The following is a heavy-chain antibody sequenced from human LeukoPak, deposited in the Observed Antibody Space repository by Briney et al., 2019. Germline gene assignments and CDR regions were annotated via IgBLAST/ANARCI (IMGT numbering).Heavy chain of an antibody. V-gene: IGHV3-64*04. CDR2: ISSNGDST. D-gene: IGHD3-3*01. CDR3: AKDIDYDFWSGRYYYGMDV. J-gene: IGHJ6*02. CDR1: GFTFSSYA. Sequence: GGSLRLSCSVSGFTFSSYAMHWVRQAPGKGLQYVSSISSNGDSTYYAASVKGRFTISRDNSKNTLYLQMNSLRAEDTAVYYCAKDIDYDFWSGRYYYGMDVWGQGTTVTVSS.